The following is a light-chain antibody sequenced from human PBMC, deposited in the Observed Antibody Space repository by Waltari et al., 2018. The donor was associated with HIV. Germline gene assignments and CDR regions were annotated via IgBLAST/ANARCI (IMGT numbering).Light chain of an antibody. CDR2: QDT. J-gene: IGLJ1*01. CDR3: QTWDSNFCV. Sequence: SYELTQPPLVSVSPGQTASITCSGAKLGDKYVFWYKQKPGQSPVLVIYQDTKRPPGIPEGISGSHSGDTATLTISGAQAMDEADYFCQTWDSNFCVFGTGTKVTVL. V-gene: IGLV3-1*01. CDR1: KLGDKY.